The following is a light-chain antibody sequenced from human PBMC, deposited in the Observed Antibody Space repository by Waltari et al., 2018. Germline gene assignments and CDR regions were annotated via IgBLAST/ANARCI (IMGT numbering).Light chain of an antibody. Sequence: DIQMPQSPSSLSASVGDRVTLTCQASQDLSNYLNWYQQKPGKAPKLLIYDASNLETGVPTRFSGSGAGTDFTFTISSLQPEDIATYYCQQYDNLPSITFGQGTRLEIK. V-gene: IGKV1-33*01. CDR3: QQYDNLPSIT. J-gene: IGKJ5*01. CDR1: QDLSNY. CDR2: DAS.